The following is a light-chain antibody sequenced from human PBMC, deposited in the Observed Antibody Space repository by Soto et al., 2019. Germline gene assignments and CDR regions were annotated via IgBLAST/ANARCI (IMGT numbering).Light chain of an antibody. CDR3: QRYNNWPLT. CDR1: QTVNSR. J-gene: IGKJ4*01. CDR2: DTS. Sequence: EIVLTQSPATLSSSPGERATLSCRASQTVNSRLAWYQHKPGQAPRLLIYDTSARATGVPARFSGSRSGPEFTLTINSLQSEDFAIYYCQRYNNWPLTFGGGTKVDIK. V-gene: IGKV3-15*01.